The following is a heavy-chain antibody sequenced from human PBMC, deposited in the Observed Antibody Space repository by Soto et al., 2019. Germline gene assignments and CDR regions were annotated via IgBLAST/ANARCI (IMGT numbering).Heavy chain of an antibody. Sequence: GGSLRLSCAASGFTFSSYWMSWVRQAPGKGLEWVANIKQDGSEKYYVDSVKGRFTISRDNAKNSLYLQMNSLRAEDTAVYYCAREVLAVGDAFDIWGQGTMVTVSS. D-gene: IGHD3-3*01. CDR2: IKQDGSEK. CDR3: AREVLAVGDAFDI. V-gene: IGHV3-7*01. J-gene: IGHJ3*02. CDR1: GFTFSSYW.